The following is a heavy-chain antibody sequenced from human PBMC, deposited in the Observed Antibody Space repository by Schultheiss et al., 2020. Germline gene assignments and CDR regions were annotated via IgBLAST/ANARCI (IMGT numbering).Heavy chain of an antibody. J-gene: IGHJ4*02. CDR1: GFTFSSYA. D-gene: IGHD5-24*01. CDR2: IKSKTDGGTT. V-gene: IGHV3-15*01. CDR3: AKVVSPRWLQAVFDY. Sequence: GESLKISCAASGFTFSSYAMSWVRQAPGKGLEWVGRIKSKTDGGTTDYAAPVKGRFTISRDDSKNTLYLQMNSLRAEDTAVYYCAKVVSPRWLQAVFDYWGQGTLVTVSS.